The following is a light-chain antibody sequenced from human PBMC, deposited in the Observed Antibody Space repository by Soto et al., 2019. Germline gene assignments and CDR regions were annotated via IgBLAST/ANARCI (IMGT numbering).Light chain of an antibody. V-gene: IGKV3-15*01. CDR1: QSVSSN. J-gene: IGKJ4*01. Sequence: EIVMTQSPATLSVSPGERVTLSCRASQSVSSNLAWYQQKPGQVPRVLIYGASTRAIGIPDRFSGSGSGTEFPLTISSLQSEDFAVYYCQHYNNLWGFGGGTKVEIK. CDR3: QHYNNLWG. CDR2: GAS.